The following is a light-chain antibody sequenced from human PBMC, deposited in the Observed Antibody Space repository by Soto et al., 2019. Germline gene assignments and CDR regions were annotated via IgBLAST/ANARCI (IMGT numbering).Light chain of an antibody. J-gene: IGLJ1*01. CDR1: RSDVGGYNY. CDR3: PSYTASSTLV. CDR2: DVS. V-gene: IGLV2-14*01. Sequence: QSALTQPASVSGSPGQSITISCTGTRSDVGGYNYVSWYQQYPGKAPKLMIYDVSNRPSGVSNRFSGSKSGNTASLTIAGLEAEDEADYYCPSYTASSTLVFGTGTKVTVL.